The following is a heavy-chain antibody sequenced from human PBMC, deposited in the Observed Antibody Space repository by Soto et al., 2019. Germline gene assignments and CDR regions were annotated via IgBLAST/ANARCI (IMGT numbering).Heavy chain of an antibody. CDR2: IYHSGST. V-gene: IGHV4-4*02. J-gene: IGHJ6*02. CDR3: ARDRRELSITGTVYYYGMDV. Sequence: SETLSLTCAVSGGSISSSNWWSWVRQPPGKGLEWIGEIYHSGSTNHNPSLKSRVTISVDKSKNQFSLKLSSVTAADTAVYYCARDRRELSITGTVYYYGMDVWGQGTTVTVSS. CDR1: GGSISSSNW. D-gene: IGHD1-20*01.